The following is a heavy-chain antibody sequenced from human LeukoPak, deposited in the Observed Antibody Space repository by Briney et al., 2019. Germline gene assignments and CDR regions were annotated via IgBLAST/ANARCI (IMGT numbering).Heavy chain of an antibody. CDR3: ARQFRDSSGYYSYYFDY. CDR1: GYSFTTYW. J-gene: IGHJ4*02. D-gene: IGHD3-22*01. CDR2: IYPGDSDT. V-gene: IGHV5-51*01. Sequence: GESLKISCKGSGYSFTTYWIGWVRQMPGRGLEWLGIIYPGDSDTRYSPSLQGQITISADTSISTAYLQWSSLKASDTAMYYCARQFRDSSGYYSYYFDYWGQGTLVTVSS.